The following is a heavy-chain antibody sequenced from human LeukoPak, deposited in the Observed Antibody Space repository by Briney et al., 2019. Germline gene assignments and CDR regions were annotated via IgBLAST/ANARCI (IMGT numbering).Heavy chain of an antibody. CDR2: IYYSGST. D-gene: IGHD2-21*01. V-gene: IGHV4-30-4*08. J-gene: IGHJ4*02. CDR1: GGSISSGDYY. CDR3: ARVWSWWPSFDY. Sequence: SETLSLTCTVSGGSISSGDYYWSWIRQPPGKGLEWIGYIYYSGSTYYNPSLKSRVTISVDTSKNQFSLKLSSVTAADTAVYYCARVWSWWPSFDYWGQGTLVTVSS.